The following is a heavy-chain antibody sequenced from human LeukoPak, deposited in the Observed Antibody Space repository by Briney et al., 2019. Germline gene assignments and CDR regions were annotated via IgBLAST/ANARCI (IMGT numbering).Heavy chain of an antibody. J-gene: IGHJ4*02. CDR1: GFTFDDYA. CDR2: VSWNSGSI. CDR3: AKGGSPYDFWSGYPDY. V-gene: IGHV3-9*01. D-gene: IGHD3-3*01. Sequence: GRSLRLSCAASGFTFDDYAMHWVRQAPGKGLEWVLGVSWNSGSIGYADSVKGRFTISRDNAKNSLYLQMNSLRAEDTALYYCAKGGSPYDFWSGYPDYWGQGTLVTVSS.